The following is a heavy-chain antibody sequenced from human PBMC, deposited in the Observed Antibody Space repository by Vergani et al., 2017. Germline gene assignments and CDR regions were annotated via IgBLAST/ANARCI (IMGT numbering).Heavy chain of an antibody. CDR2: IYYSGST. V-gene: IGHV4-39*01. Sequence: QLQLQESGPGLVKPSETLSLTCTVSGGSISSSSYYWGWIRQPPGKGLEWIGSIYYSGSTYYNPPLKSRVTISVDTSKNQFSLKLRSVTAADTAVYYCARFAIAAAGTNWFDPWGQGTLVTVSS. J-gene: IGHJ5*02. CDR3: ARFAIAAAGTNWFDP. CDR1: GGSISSSSYY. D-gene: IGHD6-13*01.